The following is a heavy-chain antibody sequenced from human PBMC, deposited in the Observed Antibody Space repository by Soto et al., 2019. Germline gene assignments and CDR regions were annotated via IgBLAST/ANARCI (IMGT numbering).Heavy chain of an antibody. CDR2: FYYSGST. J-gene: IGHJ6*02. V-gene: IGHV4-31*03. D-gene: IGHD3-3*02. CDR1: GGSISGGGYY. Sequence: SETLSLTCTVSGGSISGGGYYWSWIRQHPGKGLEWIGYFYYSGSTHYNPSLKSRVTISVDTSKNQFSLKLSSVTAADTAVYYCAPSQNRTPDHHFSSAYPSGSYYGMDVWGQGTTVTVS. CDR3: APSQNRTPDHHFSSAYPSGSYYGMDV.